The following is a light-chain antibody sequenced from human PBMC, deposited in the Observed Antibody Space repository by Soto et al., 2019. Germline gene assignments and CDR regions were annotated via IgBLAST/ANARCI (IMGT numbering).Light chain of an antibody. CDR2: EVS. CDR1: SSDVGAYNY. Sequence: QSALTQPASVSGSPGQSITISCAATSSDVGAYNYVSWYQQHPDKAPKLMIYEVSNRPSGVSNRFSGSKSGNTASLTISGLQAEDEADYYCSSYTTSSTYVFGTGTKLTVL. CDR3: SSYTTSSTYV. J-gene: IGLJ1*01. V-gene: IGLV2-14*01.